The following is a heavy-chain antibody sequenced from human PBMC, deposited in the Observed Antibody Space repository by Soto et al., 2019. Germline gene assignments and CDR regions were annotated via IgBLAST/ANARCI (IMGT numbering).Heavy chain of an antibody. D-gene: IGHD6-19*01. V-gene: IGHV3-33*01. CDR2: IWYDGSNK. Sequence: GGSLRLSCAASGFTFSSYGMHWVRQAPGKGLEWVAVIWYDGSNKYYADSVKGRFTISRDNSKNTLYLQMNSLRAEDTAVYYCARDFLTQWLVSDVFRPPDYWGQGTLVTVSS. CDR3: ARDFLTQWLVSDVFRPPDY. J-gene: IGHJ4*02. CDR1: GFTFSSYG.